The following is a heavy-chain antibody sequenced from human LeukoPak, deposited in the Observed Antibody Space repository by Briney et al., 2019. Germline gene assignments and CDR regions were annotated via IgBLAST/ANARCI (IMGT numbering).Heavy chain of an antibody. D-gene: IGHD1-14*01. Sequence: GGSLSLSCAASGFTYSSDWMNWLRQAPGKGLEWVANIKQDGSEKHYVDPVKGRLTISRDNAKSSLYLQVNSLRAEDTAVYYCARNQRRLDYWGQGTLVTVSS. CDR2: IKQDGSEK. CDR3: ARNQRRLDY. V-gene: IGHV3-7*01. J-gene: IGHJ4*02. CDR1: GFTYSSDW.